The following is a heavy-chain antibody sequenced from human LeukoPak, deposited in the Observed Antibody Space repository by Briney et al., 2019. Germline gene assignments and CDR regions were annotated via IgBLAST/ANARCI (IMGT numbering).Heavy chain of an antibody. CDR2: IYYSGST. CDR3: ARDLIRSNDAFDI. V-gene: IGHV4-30-4*01. J-gene: IGHJ3*02. CDR1: GGSISSGDYY. Sequence: SETLSLTCTVSGGSISSGDYYWSWIRQPPGKGLEWIGYIYYSGSTHYNPSLKSRVTISVDTSKNQFSLKLSSVTAADTAVYYCARDLIRSNDAFDIWGQGTMVTVSS. D-gene: IGHD3-3*02.